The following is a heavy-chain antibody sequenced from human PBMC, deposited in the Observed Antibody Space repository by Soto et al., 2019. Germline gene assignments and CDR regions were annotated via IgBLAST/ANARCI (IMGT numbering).Heavy chain of an antibody. J-gene: IGHJ6*02. Sequence: SETLSLTCTVSGGSVSSNSYSWGWIRQSPGKGLEWIGTIYSTENTYYHPSLKSRVTISVDKSKNQFSLKLSSVTAADTAVYYCARFGAPPNFDWLLSPWDYYYYGMDVWGQGTTVTVSS. CDR1: GGSVSSNSYS. V-gene: IGHV4-39*07. CDR2: IYSTENT. CDR3: ARFGAPPNFDWLLSPWDYYYYGMDV. D-gene: IGHD3-9*01.